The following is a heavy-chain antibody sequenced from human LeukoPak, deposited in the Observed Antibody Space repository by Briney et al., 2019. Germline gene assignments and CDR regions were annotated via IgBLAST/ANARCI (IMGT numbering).Heavy chain of an antibody. Sequence: PGGSLRLSCAASGFTFDDYAMHWVRHAPGKGLEWVSGISWNSGSIGYADSVKGRFTISRDNAKNSLYLQMNSLRAEDTALYYCAKAESDLDYYDSSGYYYYFDYWGQGTLVTVSS. J-gene: IGHJ4*02. CDR1: GFTFDDYA. CDR2: ISWNSGSI. V-gene: IGHV3-9*01. CDR3: AKAESDLDYYDSSGYYYYFDY. D-gene: IGHD3-22*01.